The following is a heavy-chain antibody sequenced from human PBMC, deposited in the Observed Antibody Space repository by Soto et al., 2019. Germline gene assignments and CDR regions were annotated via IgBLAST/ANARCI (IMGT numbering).Heavy chain of an antibody. CDR1: GGSISSYY. V-gene: IGHV4-59*01. J-gene: IGHJ4*02. CDR3: ARRYGPSFDY. D-gene: IGHD4-17*01. CDR2: IYYSGST. Sequence: SLTCTVSGGSISSYYWSWIRQPPGKGLEWIGYIYYSGSTNYNPSLKSRVTISVDTSKNQFSLKLSSVTAADTAVYYCARRYGPSFDYWGQGTLVTVSS.